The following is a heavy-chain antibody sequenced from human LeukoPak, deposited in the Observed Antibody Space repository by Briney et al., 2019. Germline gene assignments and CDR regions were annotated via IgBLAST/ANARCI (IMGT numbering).Heavy chain of an antibody. CDR1: GYTLTELS. J-gene: IGHJ6*02. CDR3: ATGGRLGYCSGGSCYSSYYYGMDV. V-gene: IGHV1-24*01. Sequence: ASVKVSCKVSGYTLTELSMHWVRQAPGKGLEWMGGFDAEDGETIYAQKFQGRVTMTEDTSTDTAYVELSSLRSEDTAVYYCATGGRLGYCSGGSCYSSYYYGMDVWGQGTTVTVSS. D-gene: IGHD2-15*01. CDR2: FDAEDGET.